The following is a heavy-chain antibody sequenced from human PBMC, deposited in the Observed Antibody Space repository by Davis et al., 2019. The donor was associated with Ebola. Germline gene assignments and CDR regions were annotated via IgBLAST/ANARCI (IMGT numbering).Heavy chain of an antibody. CDR3: ARDSITMIVVVSSYYGMDV. CDR2: ISAYNGNT. J-gene: IGHJ6*02. CDR1: GYTFTSYG. D-gene: IGHD3-22*01. V-gene: IGHV1-18*04. Sequence: ASVKVSCKASGYTFTSYGISWVRQAPGQGLEWMRWISAYNGNTNYAQKLQGRVTMTTDTSTSTVYMELRSLRSDDTAVYYCARDSITMIVVVSSYYGMDVWGQGTTVTVSS.